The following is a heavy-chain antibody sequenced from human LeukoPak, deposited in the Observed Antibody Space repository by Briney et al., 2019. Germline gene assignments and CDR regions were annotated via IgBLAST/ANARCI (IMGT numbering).Heavy chain of an antibody. V-gene: IGHV4-30-4*08. J-gene: IGHJ5*02. CDR3: ARVEYSSSSNWFDP. CDR2: IYYSGST. CDR1: GGSISSGDYY. Sequence: PSQTLSLTCTVSGGSISSGDYYWSWIRQPPGTGLEWIGYIYYSGSTYYNPSLKSRVTISVDTSKNQFSLKLSSVTAADTAVYYCARVEYSSSSNWFDPWGQGTLVTVSS. D-gene: IGHD6-6*01.